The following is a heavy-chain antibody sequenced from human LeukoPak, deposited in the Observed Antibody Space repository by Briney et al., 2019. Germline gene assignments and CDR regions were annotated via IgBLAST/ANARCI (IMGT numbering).Heavy chain of an antibody. CDR1: GDSISNYY. CDR3: ARDRYGGGWLDP. D-gene: IGHD4-23*01. Sequence: SETLSLTCTVSGDSISNYYWSWIRQPPSEAPEWIGYINDNGRSNYSPSLKSRLTISLDTSTNQIFLQLSSVTAADTAVYYCARDRYGGGWLDPWGQGTLVTVSS. J-gene: IGHJ5*02. CDR2: INDNGRS. V-gene: IGHV4-59*01.